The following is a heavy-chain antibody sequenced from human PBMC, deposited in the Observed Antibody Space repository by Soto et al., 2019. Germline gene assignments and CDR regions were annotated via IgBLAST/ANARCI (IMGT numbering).Heavy chain of an antibody. D-gene: IGHD3-3*01. V-gene: IGHV3-74*01. J-gene: IGHJ4*02. CDR3: ARDANELRYLEYFPDY. CDR2: INRDGSRT. CDR1: GFIFSSYW. Sequence: GGSLRLSCAASGFIFSSYWMHWVRQAPGKGLVWVSQINRDGSRTNYADSVRGRFTISRDNAKNTLYLQMNSLRAEDTAVYYCARDANELRYLEYFPDYWGQGTLVTVSS.